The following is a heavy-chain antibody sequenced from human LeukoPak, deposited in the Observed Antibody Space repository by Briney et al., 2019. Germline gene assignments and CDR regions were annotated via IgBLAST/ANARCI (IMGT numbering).Heavy chain of an antibody. D-gene: IGHD5-12*01. J-gene: IGHJ4*02. CDR2: INQDGSEK. V-gene: IGHV3-7*01. CDR1: GFTFSSLW. CDR3: ARDGGVSGYDLLDY. Sequence: GGSLRLSCAASGFTFSSLWMTWVRQAPGKGLEWVANINQDGSEKYFVDSVKGRFTISRDNAKNSVFLQMNSLTVENTAVYYCARDGGVSGYDLLDYWGQGTLVTVSS.